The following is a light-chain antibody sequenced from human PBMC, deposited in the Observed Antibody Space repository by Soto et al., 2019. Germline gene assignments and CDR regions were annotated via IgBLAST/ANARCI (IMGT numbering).Light chain of an antibody. CDR2: DVS. J-gene: IGLJ1*01. CDR3: SSYTTSNTRQIV. CDR1: SSDVGGYNY. Sequence: QSVLTQPASGSGSPGQSINISCTGTSSDVGGYNYVSWYQHHPGKAPKLIIYDVSNRPSGVSNPVSGSKSGNTASLTISGLQPEDEADYYCSSYTTSNTRQIVVGTGTKVTVL. V-gene: IGLV2-14*03.